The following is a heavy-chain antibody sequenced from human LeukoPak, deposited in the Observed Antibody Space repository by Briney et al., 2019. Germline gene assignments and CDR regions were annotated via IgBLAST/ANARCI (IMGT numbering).Heavy chain of an antibody. Sequence: PSETLSLTCTVSGGSISSSSYYWGWIRQPPGKGLEWIGSIYYSGSTYYNPSLKSRVTISVDTSKNQFSLKLSSVTAADTAVYYCARPSGYCSSTSCPADRDYYYYMDVWGKGTTVTVSS. CDR2: IYYSGST. J-gene: IGHJ6*03. D-gene: IGHD2-2*01. CDR3: ARPSGYCSSTSCPADRDYYYYMDV. V-gene: IGHV4-39*01. CDR1: GGSISSSSYY.